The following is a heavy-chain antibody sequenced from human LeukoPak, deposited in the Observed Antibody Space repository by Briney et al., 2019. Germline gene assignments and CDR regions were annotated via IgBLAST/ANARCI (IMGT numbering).Heavy chain of an antibody. Sequence: PSETLSLTCTVSGGSISSSSYYWGWIRQPPGKGLEWIGSIFYSGNTYYNASLKSRVTISVYTSKNHFSLKLSSVTSADTAVYYCARRSSGGGLFDYWGQGTLVTVSS. J-gene: IGHJ4*02. V-gene: IGHV4-39*02. CDR3: ARRSSGGGLFDY. CDR2: IFYSGNT. D-gene: IGHD6-19*01. CDR1: GGSISSSSYY.